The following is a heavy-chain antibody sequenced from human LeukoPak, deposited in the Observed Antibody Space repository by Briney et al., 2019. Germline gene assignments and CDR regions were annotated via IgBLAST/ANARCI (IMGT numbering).Heavy chain of an antibody. CDR1: GSTFSTYP. D-gene: IGHD1-26*01. V-gene: IGHV3-23*01. Sequence: GESLRLSCTASGSTFSTYPMTWVRQAPGQGLEWVSAISGNSVTIYYADSVKGRFTISRDNSKNTLYLQMYSLRAEDTAVYYCAKILSGTYSFDLWGQRTLVTVSS. CDR3: AKILSGTYSFDL. J-gene: IGHJ4*02. CDR2: ISGNSVTI.